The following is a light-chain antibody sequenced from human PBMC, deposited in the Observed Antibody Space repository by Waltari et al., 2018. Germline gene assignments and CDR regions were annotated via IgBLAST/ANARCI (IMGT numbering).Light chain of an antibody. J-gene: IGLJ2*01. CDR2: QDS. V-gene: IGLV3-1*01. CDR1: KLGDNY. CDR3: QAWDSSTEV. Sequence: SYELTQPPSVPVSPRQTASITCSGDKLGDNYACWYQQKPGPSPVLVIYQDSKRPSGIPERFSGSNSGNTATLTISGTQAMDEADYYCQAWDSSTEVFGGGTKLTVL.